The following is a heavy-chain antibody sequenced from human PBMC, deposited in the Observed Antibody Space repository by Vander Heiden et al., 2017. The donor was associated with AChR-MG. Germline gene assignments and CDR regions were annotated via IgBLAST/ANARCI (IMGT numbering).Heavy chain of an antibody. V-gene: IGHV4-34*01. CDR3: TRCRWIVQQGNDY. J-gene: IGHJ4*02. D-gene: IGHD2-21*01. CDR2: IHHSETT. Sequence: QVQLQQWGAGLLKPSETLSLTCAVHNGPFPSYYWTWIRQSPGKWLEWIGEIHHSETTSFNPSFKSRVTISADASNSPFSLRLTSVTAAETAVYDCTRCRWIVQQGNDYCGQVGQVTISS. CDR1: NGPFPSYY.